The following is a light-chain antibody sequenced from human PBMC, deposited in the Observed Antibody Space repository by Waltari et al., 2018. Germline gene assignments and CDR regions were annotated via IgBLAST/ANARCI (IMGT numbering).Light chain of an antibody. Sequence: QSALPQPASVSGSPGQSLTLSLTGTRSDGGGYNYVSWYQQHPGKAPKLMIYEVSNRPSGVSNRFSGSKSGNTASLTISGLQAEDEADYYCSSYTSSSTLYVFGTGTKVTVL. CDR2: EVS. J-gene: IGLJ1*01. V-gene: IGLV2-14*01. CDR3: SSYTSSSTLYV. CDR1: RSDGGGYNY.